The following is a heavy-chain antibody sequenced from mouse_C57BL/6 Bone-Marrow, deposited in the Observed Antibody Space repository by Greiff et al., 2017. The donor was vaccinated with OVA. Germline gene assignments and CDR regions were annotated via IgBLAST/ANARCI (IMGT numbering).Heavy chain of an antibody. CDR2: IDPDNGDT. Sequence: EVKLMESGAELVRPGASVKLSCTASGFTITDDYMHWVKQRPEQGLEWIGWIDPDNGDTEYASKFQGTATITADTSSNTAYLQLSSLTSEDTAVYYCTLEGNSYWYFDVWGTGTTVTGSS. CDR3: TLEGNSYWYFDV. J-gene: IGHJ1*03. V-gene: IGHV14-4*01. CDR1: GFTITDDY. D-gene: IGHD5-2*01.